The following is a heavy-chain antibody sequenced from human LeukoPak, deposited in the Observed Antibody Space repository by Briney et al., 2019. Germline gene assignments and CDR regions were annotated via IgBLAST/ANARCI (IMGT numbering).Heavy chain of an antibody. CDR3: ARVMMGTDGFDL. V-gene: IGHV3-21*01. CDR1: GFTFSSYS. J-gene: IGHJ2*01. D-gene: IGHD3-16*01. Sequence: GGSLRLSCAASGFTFSSYSMNWVRQAPGKGLEWVSSISSSSSYIYYADSVKGRFTTSRDNAKNSLYLQMTSLRAEDTAVYYCARVMMGTDGFDLWGRGTLVTVSS. CDR2: ISSSSSYI.